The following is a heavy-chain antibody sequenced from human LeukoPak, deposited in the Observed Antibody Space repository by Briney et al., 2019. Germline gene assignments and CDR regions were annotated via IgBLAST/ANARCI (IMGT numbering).Heavy chain of an antibody. D-gene: IGHD2-2*01. CDR3: AHEGQIFGGPAAQIYHNWFDP. CDR2: IYWDDDK. V-gene: IGHV2-5*02. Sequence: SGPTLVKPTQTLTLTCNFSGFSLSTSGVGVGSIRQPPGKALEWLAVIYWDDDKRYSPSLKSRLTITKDTARNQVVLTMTNMDPVDTATYYCAHEGQIFGGPAAQIYHNWFDPWGQGTLVTVSS. J-gene: IGHJ5*02. CDR1: GFSLSTSGVG.